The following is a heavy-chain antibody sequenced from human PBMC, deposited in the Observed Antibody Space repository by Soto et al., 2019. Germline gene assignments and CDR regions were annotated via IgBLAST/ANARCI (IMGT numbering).Heavy chain of an antibody. V-gene: IGHV3-30-3*01. Sequence: GGSLRLSCAASGLTFSSYAMHWVRQAPGKGLEWVAIISYDGSNKYYTDSVKGRFTISRDNSENTLYLQMNSLRAEDTAVYYCARDIKHYYYDSIGSPTKGHFEYWGQGTLVTVSS. CDR3: ARDIKHYYYDSIGSPTKGHFEY. CDR1: GLTFSSYA. CDR2: ISYDGSNK. D-gene: IGHD3-22*01. J-gene: IGHJ4*02.